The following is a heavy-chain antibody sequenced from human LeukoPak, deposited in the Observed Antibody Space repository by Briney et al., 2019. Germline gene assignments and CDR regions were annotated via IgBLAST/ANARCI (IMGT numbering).Heavy chain of an antibody. Sequence: GGSLRLSCAASGFTFSSYAMSWVRQAPGEGLEWVSAISGSGGSTHYSDSVKGRFTISRDNSKNTLYLQMNSLRAEDTAVYYCARRAGAYSHPYDYWGQGTLVTVSS. V-gene: IGHV3-23*01. D-gene: IGHD4/OR15-4a*01. CDR3: ARRAGAYSHPYDY. CDR1: GFTFSSYA. CDR2: ISGSGGST. J-gene: IGHJ4*02.